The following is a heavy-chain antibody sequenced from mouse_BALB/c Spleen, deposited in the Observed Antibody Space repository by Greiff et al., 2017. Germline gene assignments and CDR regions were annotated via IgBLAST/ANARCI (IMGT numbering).Heavy chain of an antibody. D-gene: IGHD2-4*01. CDR3: ARGKVYYDYDEAMDY. CDR1: GYTFTDYA. V-gene: IGHV1-67*01. J-gene: IGHJ4*01. CDR2: ISTYYGNT. Sequence: QVHVKQSGPELVRPGVSVKISCKGSGYTFTDYAMHWVKQSHAKSLEWIGVISTYYGNTNYNQKFKGKATMTVDKSSSTAYMELARLTSEDSAIYYCARGKVYYDYDEAMDYWGQGTSVTVSS.